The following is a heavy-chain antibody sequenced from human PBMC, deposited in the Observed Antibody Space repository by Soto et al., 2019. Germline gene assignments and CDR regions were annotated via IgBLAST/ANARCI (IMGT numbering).Heavy chain of an antibody. V-gene: IGHV4-4*07. CDR1: SGSISTYY. D-gene: IGHD6-13*01. CDR2: IYTSGST. Sequence: QVQLQESGPGLVRASETLSLTCTVSSGSISTYYWSWIRQPAGKGLEWIGRIYTSGSTLYNPSPKSRVTMSVDTSKNQFSLKLTSVTAADTAVYYCAGGAAADYFDYWGQGTLVTVSS. J-gene: IGHJ4*02. CDR3: AGGAAADYFDY.